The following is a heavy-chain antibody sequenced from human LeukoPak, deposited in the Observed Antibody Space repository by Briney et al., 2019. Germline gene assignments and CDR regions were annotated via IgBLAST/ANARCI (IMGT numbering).Heavy chain of an antibody. CDR2: IYSGGST. D-gene: IGHD2-15*01. CDR3: ARDRHCSGGSCSGL. J-gene: IGHJ4*02. Sequence: PAWSLRLSCAASGLTVSNNYMKWVRQAPGKGLEWVSLIYSGGSTYYSDSVKGRFTISRDNPKNTVYLQMNNLRAEDTAVYYCARDRHCSGGSCSGLWGQGTLVTGSS. CDR1: GLTVSNNY. V-gene: IGHV3-53*01.